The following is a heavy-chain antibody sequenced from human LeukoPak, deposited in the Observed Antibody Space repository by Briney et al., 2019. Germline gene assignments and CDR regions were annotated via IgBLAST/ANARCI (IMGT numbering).Heavy chain of an antibody. Sequence: ASVKVSCKASGYTFTSYYMHWVRQAPGQGLEWMGWINPNSGGTNYAQKFQGRVTMTRDTSISTAYMELSRLRSDDTAVYYCARYGSYYGDNWFDPWGEGTLVTVSS. CDR3: ARYGSYYGDNWFDP. V-gene: IGHV1-2*02. J-gene: IGHJ5*02. CDR1: GYTFTSYY. CDR2: INPNSGGT. D-gene: IGHD1-26*01.